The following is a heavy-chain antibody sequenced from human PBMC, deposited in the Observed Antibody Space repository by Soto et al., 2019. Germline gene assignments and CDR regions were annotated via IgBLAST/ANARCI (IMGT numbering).Heavy chain of an antibody. D-gene: IGHD6-13*01. V-gene: IGHV4-59*01. J-gene: IGHJ3*02. CDR2: IYYSGST. CDR1: GGSISSYY. CDR3: ARGRQQLVNQDAFDI. Sequence: QVQLQESGPGLVKPSETLSLTCTVSGGSISSYYWSWIRQPPGKGLEWIGYIYYSGSTNYNPSLKSRVNISEDTYMKLFSLKLSSVTAAATAVYYCARGRQQLVNQDAFDIWGKGKMVTVSS.